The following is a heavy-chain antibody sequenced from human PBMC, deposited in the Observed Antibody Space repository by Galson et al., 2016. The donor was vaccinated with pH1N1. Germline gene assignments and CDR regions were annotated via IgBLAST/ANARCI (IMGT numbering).Heavy chain of an antibody. Sequence: SLRLSCAASGFPFSSHWFYWVRQAPGKGLEWVSRIKSDAIFIYYADSVKGRFTISRDNAKNTLDLQMHSLRAEGTAVYYCARGLLSEDDVGMDVWGRGTTVIVSS. V-gene: IGHV3-74*01. CDR2: IKSDAIFI. CDR1: GFPFSSHW. CDR3: ARGLLSEDDVGMDV. J-gene: IGHJ6*02. D-gene: IGHD1-1*01.